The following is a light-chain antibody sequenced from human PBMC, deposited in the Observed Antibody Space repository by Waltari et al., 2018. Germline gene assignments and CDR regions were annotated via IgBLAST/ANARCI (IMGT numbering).Light chain of an antibody. Sequence: SALTQPRSVSGSPGQSVTIPCTGTTSAVGGYTYVSWYQHHPGKAPKLMIFDVTQRPSGVPDRFSGSKSANTASLTISGLQAEDEADYYCCSFAGTYTWVFGGGTKVTVL. CDR2: DVT. CDR1: TSAVGGYTY. J-gene: IGLJ3*02. V-gene: IGLV2-11*01. CDR3: CSFAGTYTWV.